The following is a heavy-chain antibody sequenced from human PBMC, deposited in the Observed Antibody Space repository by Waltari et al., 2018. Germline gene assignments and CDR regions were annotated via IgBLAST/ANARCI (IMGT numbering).Heavy chain of an antibody. V-gene: IGHV4-38-2*01. Sequence: QVQLQESGPGLVKPSETLSLTCAVSGYSISSGYYWGWIRQPPGKGLEWIGSIYHSGSTYYNPSLKSRVNISVDTAKNQFSLKLSSVTAADTAVYYCARSEEDRTEGYSGYELDYWGQGTLVTVSS. CDR2: IYHSGST. CDR3: ARSEEDRTEGYSGYELDY. J-gene: IGHJ4*02. CDR1: GYSISSGYY. D-gene: IGHD5-12*01.